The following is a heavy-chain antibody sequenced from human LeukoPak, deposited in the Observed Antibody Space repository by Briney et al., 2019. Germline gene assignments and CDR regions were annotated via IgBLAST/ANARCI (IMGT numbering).Heavy chain of an antibody. D-gene: IGHD6-6*01. CDR3: ARARVSSFDY. V-gene: IGHV3-33*01. J-gene: IGHJ4*02. CDR2: IWYDGSNK. Sequence: GGSLRLSCAASGFSFSNYGMHWVRQAPGKGLEWVAVIWYDGSNKYYADSVKGRFTISRDNSKNTLYVQMSSLRAEDTAVYYCARARVSSFDYWGQGTLVTVSS. CDR1: GFSFSNYG.